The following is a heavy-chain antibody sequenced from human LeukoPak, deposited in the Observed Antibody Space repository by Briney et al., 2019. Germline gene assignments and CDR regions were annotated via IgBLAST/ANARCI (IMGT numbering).Heavy chain of an antibody. V-gene: IGHV4-39*01. CDR2: IYYSGSA. CDR3: ASVRWDYDY. D-gene: IGHD3-10*01. J-gene: IGHJ4*02. Sequence: SETLSLTCTVSGGSISSSSYYWGWIRQPPGKGLEWIGSIYYSGSAYYNPSLKSPVTISVDTSKNQFSLKLSSVTAADTAVYYCASVRWDYDYWGQGTLVTVSS. CDR1: GGSISSSSYY.